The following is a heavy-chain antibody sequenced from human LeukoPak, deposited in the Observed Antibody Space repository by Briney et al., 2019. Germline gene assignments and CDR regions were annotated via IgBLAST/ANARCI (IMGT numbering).Heavy chain of an antibody. CDR3: VWCSSTSCYKYGMDV. CDR1: GFTFSSYA. CDR2: ISGSGGST. Sequence: GGSLRLSCAASGFTFSSYAMSWVRQAPGKGLEWVPAISGSGGSTYYADSVKGRFTISRDNSKNTLYLQMNSLRAEDTAVYYCVWCSSTSCYKYGMDVRGQGATVTVSS. J-gene: IGHJ6*02. D-gene: IGHD2-2*02. V-gene: IGHV3-23*01.